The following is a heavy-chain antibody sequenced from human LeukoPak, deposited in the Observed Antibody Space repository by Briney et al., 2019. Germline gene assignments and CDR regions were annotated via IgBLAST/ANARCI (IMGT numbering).Heavy chain of an antibody. V-gene: IGHV3-74*01. Sequence: PRGSLTLSCAASGFTFSNYWMHWVRQAPGKGLVWVSRINSDGSSTSRADSVKGRFTISRDNAKNTLYLQMNSLRAEDTAVYYCTRDSDSSRYTIDYWGQGALVIVSS. J-gene: IGHJ4*02. CDR3: TRDSDSSRYTIDY. CDR1: GFTFSNYW. CDR2: INSDGSST. D-gene: IGHD3-22*01.